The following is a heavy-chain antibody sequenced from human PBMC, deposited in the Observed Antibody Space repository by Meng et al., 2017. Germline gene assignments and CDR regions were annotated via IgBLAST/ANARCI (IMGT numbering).Heavy chain of an antibody. CDR3: ARALTTVTTQDAFDI. Sequence: GESLKISCAASGFTFSSYAMSWVRQAPGKGLEWVSAIGGSGGSTYYADFVKGRFTISRDNSKNTLYLQMDSLRAEDTAVYYCARALTTVTTQDAFDIWGQGTMVTVSS. CDR1: GFTFSSYA. D-gene: IGHD4-17*01. V-gene: IGHV3-23*01. CDR2: IGGSGGST. J-gene: IGHJ3*02.